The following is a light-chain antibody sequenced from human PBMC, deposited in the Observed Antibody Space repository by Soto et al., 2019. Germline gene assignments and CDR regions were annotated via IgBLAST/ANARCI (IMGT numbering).Light chain of an antibody. CDR1: QSVSSN. CDR3: QQYNNWLMLS. Sequence: DIVLTQSPDTLSLSPGERATLSCRASQSVSSNLAWYQQKPGQAPRLLIYGASTRATGIPARFSGSGSGTEFTLTISSLQSEDFAIYYCQQYNNWLMLSFGGGTKVDI. J-gene: IGKJ4*01. V-gene: IGKV3-15*01. CDR2: GAS.